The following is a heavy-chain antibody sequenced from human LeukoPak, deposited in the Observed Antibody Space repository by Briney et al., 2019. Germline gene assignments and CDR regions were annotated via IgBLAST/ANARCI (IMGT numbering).Heavy chain of an antibody. CDR1: GFTFSSYD. V-gene: IGHV3-23*01. Sequence: GGSLRLSCAASGFTFSSYDMSWVRQAPGKGLEWVSAISGSGGSTYYADSVKGRFTISRDNSKNTVYLQMNSLRAEDTAVYYCAKGVRTGVIAAKYYFDYWGQGTLVTVSS. D-gene: IGHD2-15*01. CDR3: AKGVRTGVIAAKYYFDY. J-gene: IGHJ4*02. CDR2: ISGSGGST.